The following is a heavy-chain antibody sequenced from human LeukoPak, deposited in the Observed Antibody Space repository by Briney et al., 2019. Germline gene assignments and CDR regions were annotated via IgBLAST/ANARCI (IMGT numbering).Heavy chain of an antibody. CDR1: GFTFSSHA. D-gene: IGHD3-16*01. Sequence: GGSLRLSCAASGFTFSSHAMSWVRQAPGRGLEWVSGISGGGSTYYADSVKGRFTISRDNSKNTLYLQMNSLRAEDAAVYYCAKDGAGSNYGKYFFDYWGQGTLVTVSS. CDR2: ISGGGST. V-gene: IGHV3-23*01. CDR3: AKDGAGSNYGKYFFDY. J-gene: IGHJ4*02.